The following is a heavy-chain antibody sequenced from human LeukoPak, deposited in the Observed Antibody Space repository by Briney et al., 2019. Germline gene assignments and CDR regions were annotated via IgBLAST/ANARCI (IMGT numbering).Heavy chain of an antibody. CDR3: ASEYSYGFGGNFDY. CDR1: GGSISSSSYY. CDR2: IYYSGST. D-gene: IGHD5-18*01. V-gene: IGHV4-39*07. J-gene: IGHJ4*02. Sequence: PSETLSLTCTVSGGSISSSSYYWGWIRQPPGKGLEWIGSIYYSGSTNYNPSLKSRVTISVDTSKNQFSLKLSSVTAADTAVYYCASEYSYGFGGNFDYWGQGTLVTVSS.